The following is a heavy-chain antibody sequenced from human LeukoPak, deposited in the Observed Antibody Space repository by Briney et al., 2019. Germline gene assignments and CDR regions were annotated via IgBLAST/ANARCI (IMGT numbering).Heavy chain of an antibody. CDR3: ARRSVVPAARTYYGMDV. CDR2: ITANNGNT. CDR1: GYTFTSYG. J-gene: IGHJ6*02. Sequence: ASVKVSCKASGYTFTSYGITWVRQAPGQGLEWMGWITANNGNTNYAQKLQGRVTVTTDTSTSTAYMELRSLRSDDTAVYYCARRSVVPAARTYYGMDVWGQGTTVSVPS. V-gene: IGHV1-18*01. D-gene: IGHD2-2*01.